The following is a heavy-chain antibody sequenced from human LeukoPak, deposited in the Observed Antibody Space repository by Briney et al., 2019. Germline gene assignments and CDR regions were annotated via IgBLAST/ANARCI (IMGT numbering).Heavy chain of an antibody. CDR2: CDPEDGET. V-gene: IGHV1-24*01. CDR1: GYTLTELS. Sequence: GASVKVSCKVSGYTLTELSMHWVRQAPGKGLEWMGGCDPEDGETIYAQKFQGRVTMTEDTSTDTAYMELSSLRSEDTAVYYCATVPKTRYSGSYLGAFDIWGQGTMVTVSS. CDR3: ATVPKTRYSGSYLGAFDI. J-gene: IGHJ3*02. D-gene: IGHD1-26*01.